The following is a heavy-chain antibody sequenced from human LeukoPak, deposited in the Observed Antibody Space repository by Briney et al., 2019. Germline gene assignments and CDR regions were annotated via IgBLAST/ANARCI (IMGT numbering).Heavy chain of an antibody. CDR2: INPNSGGT. CDR3: ARDRTSGYDFDY. V-gene: IGHV1-2*06. D-gene: IGHD5-12*01. Sequence: ASVKVSCKASGYTFTGYYMHWVRQAPGQGLEWMGRINPNSGGTNYAQKFQGRVTMTRDTSISTAYMELSRLRSDDTAVYYCARDRTSGYDFDYWGQGTLVTVSS. CDR1: GYTFTGYY. J-gene: IGHJ4*02.